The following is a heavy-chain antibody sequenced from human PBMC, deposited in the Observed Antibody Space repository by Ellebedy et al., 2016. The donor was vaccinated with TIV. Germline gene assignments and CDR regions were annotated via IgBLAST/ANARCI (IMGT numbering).Heavy chain of an antibody. D-gene: IGHD4-17*01. CDR2: IYPGDSDT. J-gene: IGHJ5*02. CDR1: GYSFTSYW. Sequence: GESLKISCKGSGYSFTSYWIGWLRQLPGKGLEWLGIIYPGDSDTTYSPSFQGQVPISADKSISTAYLQWSSLKASDTAMYYCARLRDYGHYLYNWFDPWGQGTLVTVSS. CDR3: ARLRDYGHYLYNWFDP. V-gene: IGHV5-51*01.